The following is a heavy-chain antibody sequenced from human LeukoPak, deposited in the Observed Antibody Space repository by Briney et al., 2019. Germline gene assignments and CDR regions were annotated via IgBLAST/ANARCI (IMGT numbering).Heavy chain of an antibody. CDR1: GGSFSGYY. CDR2: INHSGST. J-gene: IGHJ6*03. D-gene: IGHD1-26*01. CDR3: ASLYSGSYSYYYYMDV. Sequence: SETLSLTCAVYGGSFSGYYWSWIRQPPGKGLEWIGEINHSGSTNYNPSLKSRVTISVDTSKNQFSLKLSSVTAADTAVYYCASLYSGSYSYYYYMDVWGKGTTATISS. V-gene: IGHV4-34*01.